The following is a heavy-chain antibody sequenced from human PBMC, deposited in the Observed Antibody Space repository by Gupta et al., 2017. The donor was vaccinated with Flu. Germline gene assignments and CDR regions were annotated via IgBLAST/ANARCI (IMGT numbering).Heavy chain of an antibody. D-gene: IGHD6-19*01. V-gene: IGHV3-30*18. J-gene: IGHJ4*02. CDR3: AKPLIRSGYSSVFDY. CDR2: ISYDGSNK. Sequence: QVQLVESGGGVVQPGRSLRLSCAASGFTFSSYGMHWVRQAPGKGLEWVAVISYDGSNKYYADSVKGRFTISRDNSKNTLYLQMNSLRAEDTAVYYCAKPLIRSGYSSVFDYWGQGTLVTVSS. CDR1: GFTFSSYG.